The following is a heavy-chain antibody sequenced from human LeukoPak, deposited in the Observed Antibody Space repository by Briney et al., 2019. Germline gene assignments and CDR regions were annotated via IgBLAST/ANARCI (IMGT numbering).Heavy chain of an antibody. CDR1: GGSISSYY. D-gene: IGHD3-22*01. Sequence: SETLSLTCTVSGGSISSYYWSWIRQPAGKGLEWIGRIYTSGSTNYNPSLKSLVTMSVDTSKNQFSLKLSSVTAADTAVYYCARVRYYDSSGYYYHDYWGQGTLVTVSS. CDR2: IYTSGST. CDR3: ARVRYYDSSGYYYHDY. V-gene: IGHV4-4*07. J-gene: IGHJ4*02.